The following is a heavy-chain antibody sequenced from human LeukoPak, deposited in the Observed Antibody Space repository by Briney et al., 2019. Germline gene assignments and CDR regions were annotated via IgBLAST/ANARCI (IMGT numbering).Heavy chain of an antibody. Sequence: ASVKVSCKASGGTFSSYAISWVRQAPGQGLEWMGGIIPIFGTANYAQKFQGRVTITADESTSTAYMELSSLRSEDTAVYYCARGSAQPGNNWFDPWGQGTLVTASS. V-gene: IGHV1-69*13. D-gene: IGHD1-1*01. CDR1: GGTFSSYA. J-gene: IGHJ5*02. CDR2: IIPIFGTA. CDR3: ARGSAQPGNNWFDP.